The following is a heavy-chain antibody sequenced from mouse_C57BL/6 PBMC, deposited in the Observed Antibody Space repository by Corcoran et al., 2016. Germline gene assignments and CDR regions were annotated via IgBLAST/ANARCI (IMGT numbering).Heavy chain of an antibody. D-gene: IGHD1-1*01. CDR2: INTYSGVP. V-gene: IGHV9-3*01. Sequence: QIQLVQSGPELKKPGETVEMSCKASGYNFSTYGMSWVKQAPGKGLKWMGWINTYSGVPTYADDFKGRFAFSLETSASTAYLQINNLKNEDTATYFCARHGRSYWYFDVWGTGTTVTVSS. CDR3: ARHGRSYWYFDV. CDR1: GYNFSTYG. J-gene: IGHJ1*03.